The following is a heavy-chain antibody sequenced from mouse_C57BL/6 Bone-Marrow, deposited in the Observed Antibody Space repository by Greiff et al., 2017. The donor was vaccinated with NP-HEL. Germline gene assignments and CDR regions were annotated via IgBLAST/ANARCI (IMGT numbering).Heavy chain of an antibody. CDR2: IYPGDGDT. D-gene: IGHD2-3*01. J-gene: IGHJ4*01. CDR1: GYAFSSSW. Sequence: VQVVESGPELVKPGASVKISCKASGYAFSSSWMNWVKQRPGKGLEWIGRIYPGDGDTNYNGKFKGKATLTADKSSSTAYMQLSSLTSEDSAVYFCARKMVPYAMDYWGQGTSVTVSS. CDR3: ARKMVPYAMDY. V-gene: IGHV1-82*01.